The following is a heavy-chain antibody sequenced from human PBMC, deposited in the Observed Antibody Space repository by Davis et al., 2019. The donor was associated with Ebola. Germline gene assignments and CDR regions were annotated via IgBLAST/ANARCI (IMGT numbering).Heavy chain of an antibody. CDR2: IYYSGST. D-gene: IGHD6-19*01. CDR1: GGSISSYY. CDR3: ARGAVAGLPFDY. Sequence: MPSETLSLTCTVSGGSISSYYWSWIRQPPGKGLEWIGYIYYSGSTNYNPSLKSRVTISVDTSKNQFSLKLSPVTAADTAVYYCARGAVAGLPFDYWGQGTLVTVSS. V-gene: IGHV4-59*01. J-gene: IGHJ4*02.